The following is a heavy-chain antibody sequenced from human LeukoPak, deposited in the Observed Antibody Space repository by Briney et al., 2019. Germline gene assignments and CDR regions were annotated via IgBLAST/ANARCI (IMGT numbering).Heavy chain of an antibody. D-gene: IGHD3-9*01. J-gene: IGHJ4*02. CDR2: ISGSGGST. CDR1: GFTFSSYA. CDR3: AKDLSLRYFDWLLQYYFDY. Sequence: PGGSLRLSCAASGFTFSSYAMSWVRQAPGKGLEWVSAISGSGGSTYYADSVKGRFTISRDNSKNTLYLQMNSLRAEDTAVYYCAKDLSLRYFDWLLQYYFDYWGQGTLVTVSS. V-gene: IGHV3-23*01.